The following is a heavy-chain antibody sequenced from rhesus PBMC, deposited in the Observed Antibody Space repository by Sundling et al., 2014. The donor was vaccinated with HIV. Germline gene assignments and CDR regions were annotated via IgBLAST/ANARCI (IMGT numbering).Heavy chain of an antibody. CDR2: IYRDDDK. V-gene: IGHV2-174*02. CDR3: ARRLGGRFSGYSYLDY. J-gene: IGHJ4*01. CDR1: GFSLSTSGMG. D-gene: IGHD5-24*01. Sequence: QVTLKESGPALVKPTQTLTLTCTFSGFSLSTSGMGVGWIRQPPGKTLEWLAHIYRDDDKVYSTSLKSRLTISKDTSKNQVDLTMTSMDPVDTATYYCARRLGGRFSGYSYLDYWGQGVLVTVSS.